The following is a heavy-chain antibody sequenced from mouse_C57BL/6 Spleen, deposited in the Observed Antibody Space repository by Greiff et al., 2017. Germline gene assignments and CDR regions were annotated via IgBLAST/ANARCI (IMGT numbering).Heavy chain of an antibody. J-gene: IGHJ2*01. Sequence: VQLQQSVAELVRPGASVKLSCTASGFNIKNTYMHWVKTRPEQGLEWIGRIDPANGNPKYAPTFPGKATLTTDTSSNTAYLQLSSLTSEDTAIYYCARTYRNYPFEYGGQGTTLTVAS. CDR3: ARTYRNYPFEY. V-gene: IGHV14-3*01. CDR2: IDPANGNP. CDR1: GFNIKNTY. D-gene: IGHD2-5*01.